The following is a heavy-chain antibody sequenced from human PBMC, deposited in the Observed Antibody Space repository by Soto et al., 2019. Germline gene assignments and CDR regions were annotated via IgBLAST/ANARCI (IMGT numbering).Heavy chain of an antibody. D-gene: IGHD3-22*01. CDR3: AKAYDSSGYPTGGDY. CDR1: GFTFSNYA. CDR2: ISGSGIST. V-gene: IGHV3-23*01. Sequence: EVHLLESGGGLVQPGGSLRLSCAASGFTFSNYAMNWVRQAPGKGLEWVSAISGSGISTYYADSVKGRFTISRDNSKNTLFLQMNRLRAEDMAVYYCAKAYDSSGYPTGGDYWGQGTLVTVSS. J-gene: IGHJ4*02.